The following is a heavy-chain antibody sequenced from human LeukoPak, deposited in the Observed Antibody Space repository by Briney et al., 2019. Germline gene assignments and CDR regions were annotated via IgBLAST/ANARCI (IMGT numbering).Heavy chain of an antibody. J-gene: IGHJ4*02. CDR2: ISGSAAST. CDR3: AKARDRFGDYGV. CDR1: GYTFSSYA. V-gene: IGHV3-23*01. D-gene: IGHD4-17*01. Sequence: GGSLRLSCAASGYTFSSYAMSWVRQAPGKGLEWVSTISGSAASTYYADSVKGRFAISRDNSRNMLYLQMNSLRVEDTAVYYCAKARDRFGDYGVWGQGTLVTVST.